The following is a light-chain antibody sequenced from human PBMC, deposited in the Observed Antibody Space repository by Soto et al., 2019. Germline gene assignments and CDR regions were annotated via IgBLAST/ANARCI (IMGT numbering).Light chain of an antibody. CDR1: SSNIGARYD. J-gene: IGLJ2*01. CDR2: GNS. Sequence: VLTQPPSVSGAPGQRVTISCTGSSSNIGARYDVHWYQQLPGTAPKLLIYGNSNRPSGVPDRFSGSKSGTSASLAITGLQAEDEADYYCQSYDSSLSVVFGGGTKLTVL. V-gene: IGLV1-40*01. CDR3: QSYDSSLSVV.